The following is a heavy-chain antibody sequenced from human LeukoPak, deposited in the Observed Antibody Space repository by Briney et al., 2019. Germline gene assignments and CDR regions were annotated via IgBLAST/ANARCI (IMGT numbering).Heavy chain of an antibody. CDR2: INSGGGTT. Sequence: PGGSLRLSCAASGFTFSIYSMNWVRHAPGKGLEWISYINSGGGTTYYADSVKGRFTISRDNAKNSLYLQMNSLRAEDTAVYYCTKEVRFQIDYWGQGTLVTVSA. CDR1: GFTFSIYS. J-gene: IGHJ4*02. V-gene: IGHV3-48*01. CDR3: TKEVRFQIDY. D-gene: IGHD3-3*01.